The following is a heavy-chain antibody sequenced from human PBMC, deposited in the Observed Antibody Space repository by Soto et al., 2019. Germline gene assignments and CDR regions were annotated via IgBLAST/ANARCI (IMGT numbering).Heavy chain of an antibody. CDR2: ISGGGGRI. J-gene: IGHJ4*02. CDR3: AKRPASLVCFDY. V-gene: IGHV3-23*01. D-gene: IGHD2-2*01. Sequence: EVQLLESGGGLVQPGGSLSLSCAASGFTFSNYDMSWVRQAPGKGLEWVSTISGGGGRIYYADSVKGRFTIPSDNSKNTLYTQMNSLRADDTAVYYCAKRPASLVCFDYWGQGTLVTVSS. CDR1: GFTFSNYD.